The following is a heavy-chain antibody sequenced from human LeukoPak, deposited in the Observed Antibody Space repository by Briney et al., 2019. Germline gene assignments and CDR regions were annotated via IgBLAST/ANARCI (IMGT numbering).Heavy chain of an antibody. Sequence: KPGGSLRLSCAASRFTFSTYSMNWVRQAPGKGLEWVSSISSRSTYTYYADSVKGRFTISRDNAKNSLYLQMNNLRAEDTAMFYCATSMAQDVDAFHIWGQGTMVTVSS. CDR3: ATSMAQDVDAFHI. CDR1: RFTFSTYS. CDR2: ISSRSTYT. D-gene: IGHD2-21*01. J-gene: IGHJ3*02. V-gene: IGHV3-21*01.